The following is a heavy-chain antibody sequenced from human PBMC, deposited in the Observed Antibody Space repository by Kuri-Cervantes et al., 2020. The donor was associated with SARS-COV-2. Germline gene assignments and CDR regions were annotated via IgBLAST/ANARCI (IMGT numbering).Heavy chain of an antibody. Sequence: GESLKISCTAPGFTFGDYAMSWVRQAPGKGLGGVGFIRSKAYGGTTEYAASVKGRYTISRDESNSIADLQMNSLKTEDTAVYYCTREANSFWGSGSNYWGQGTLVTVSS. CDR2: IRSKAYGGTT. V-gene: IGHV3-49*04. CDR3: TREANSFWGSGSNY. D-gene: IGHD7-27*01. CDR1: GFTFGDYA. J-gene: IGHJ4*02.